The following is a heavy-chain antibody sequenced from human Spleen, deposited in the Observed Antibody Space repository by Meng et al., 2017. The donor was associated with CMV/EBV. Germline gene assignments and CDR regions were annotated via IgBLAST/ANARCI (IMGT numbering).Heavy chain of an antibody. J-gene: IGHJ4*02. CDR2: TFRSGSP. Sequence: WIRQSPGKGLEWIGTTFRSGSPYYNPSLKSRVAIFVDTSKNQFSLRLRSVTATDTAVYYCARQQFIGVTHYPEDYESSGYILPDFDYWGQGTLVTVSS. V-gene: IGHV4-39*01. D-gene: IGHD3-22*01. CDR3: ARQQFIGVTHYPEDYESSGYILPDFDY.